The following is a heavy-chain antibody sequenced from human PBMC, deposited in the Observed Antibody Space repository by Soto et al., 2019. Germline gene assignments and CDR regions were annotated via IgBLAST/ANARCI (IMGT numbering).Heavy chain of an antibody. J-gene: IGHJ3*02. D-gene: IGHD1-7*01. CDR1: GCSISSYY. Sequence: SETLSLTCTVSGCSISSYYWSWIRQPPGKGLEWIGYIYYSGSTNYNPSLKSRVTISVDTSKNQFSLKLSSVTAADTAVYYCARHSTDITGTTNAFDIWGQGTMVTVSS. CDR2: IYYSGST. CDR3: ARHSTDITGTTNAFDI. V-gene: IGHV4-59*08.